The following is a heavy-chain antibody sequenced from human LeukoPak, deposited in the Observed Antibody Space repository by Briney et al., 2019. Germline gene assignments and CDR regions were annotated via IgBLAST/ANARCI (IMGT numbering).Heavy chain of an antibody. CDR1: GFTVTSNY. J-gene: IGHJ4*02. Sequence: GGSLRLSCVVSGFTVTSNYMSWVRQAPGKGLEWVSVIYSGGTTNYADSVKGRFTDYRDNSKNTLYLQMNSLRAEDTAVYYCASKLTSGYWGQGTLVTVSS. CDR2: IYSGGTT. CDR3: ASKLTSGY. V-gene: IGHV3-66*01. D-gene: IGHD4-17*01.